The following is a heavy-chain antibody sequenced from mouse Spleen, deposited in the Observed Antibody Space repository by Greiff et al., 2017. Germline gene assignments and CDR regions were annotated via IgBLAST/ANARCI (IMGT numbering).Heavy chain of an antibody. V-gene: IGHV2-2*01. Sequence: QVQLKQSGPGLVQPSQSLSITCTVSGFSLTSYGVHWVRQSPGKGLEWLGVIWSGGSTDYNAAFISRLSISKDNSKSQVFFKMNSLQADDTAIYYCASLYGSSPYWYFDVWGAGTTVTVSS. CDR3: ASLYGSSPYWYFDV. CDR1: GFSLTSYG. CDR2: IWSGGST. J-gene: IGHJ1*01. D-gene: IGHD1-1*01.